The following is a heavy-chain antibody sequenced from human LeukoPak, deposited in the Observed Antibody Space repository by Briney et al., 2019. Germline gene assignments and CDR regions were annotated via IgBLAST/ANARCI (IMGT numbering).Heavy chain of an antibody. V-gene: IGHV4-38-2*02. Sequence: PSETLSLTCTVSGYSISSGYYWGWIRQPPGKGLEWIGSIYHSGSTYYNPSLKSRVTISVDTSKNQFSLKLSSVTAADTAVYYCARLSAGYYDSSGYCDYWGQGTLVTVSS. CDR3: ARLSAGYYDSSGYCDY. D-gene: IGHD3-22*01. CDR2: IYHSGST. CDR1: GYSISSGYY. J-gene: IGHJ4*02.